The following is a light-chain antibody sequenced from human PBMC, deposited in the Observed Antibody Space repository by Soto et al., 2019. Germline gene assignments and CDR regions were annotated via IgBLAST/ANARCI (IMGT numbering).Light chain of an antibody. CDR2: DAS. Sequence: AIQLTQFPSSLAASIRDRITITRRAGQGSSTYLAWYQQKPRKAPKLVIYDASSLESGVPSRFSGSGSGTDFTLTISSLQPEDFASYYCQQSSRSTQTFGQGTKVDIK. J-gene: IGKJ1*01. CDR1: QGSSTY. V-gene: IGKV1-13*02. CDR3: QQSSRSTQT.